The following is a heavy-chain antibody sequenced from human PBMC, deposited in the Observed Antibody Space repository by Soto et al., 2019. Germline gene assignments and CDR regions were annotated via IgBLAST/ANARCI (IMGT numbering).Heavy chain of an antibody. V-gene: IGHV3-7*01. CDR3: ARDLLSRVPVATINPYYYYMDV. Sequence: GGSLRLSCAASGFTFSSYWMSWVRQAPGKGLEWVANIKQDGSEKYYVDSVKGRFTISRDNAKNSLYLQMNSLRAEDTAVYYCARDLLSRVPVATINPYYYYMDVWGKGTTVTVSS. CDR2: IKQDGSEK. CDR1: GFTFSSYW. J-gene: IGHJ6*03. D-gene: IGHD5-12*01.